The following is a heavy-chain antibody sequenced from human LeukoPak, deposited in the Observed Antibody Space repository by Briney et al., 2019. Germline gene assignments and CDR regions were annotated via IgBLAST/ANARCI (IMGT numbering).Heavy chain of an antibody. Sequence: GGSLRLSCAASGFTFNTYSMNWVRQAPGKGLEWLSYISSSSSTIYYADSVKGRFTISRDNAKNSLYLQMGSLRAEDMAVYYCARGPYNSGWYGGPGDYWGQGTLVTVSS. CDR3: ARGPYNSGWYGGPGDY. CDR2: ISSSSSTI. J-gene: IGHJ4*02. V-gene: IGHV3-48*01. D-gene: IGHD6-19*01. CDR1: GFTFNTYS.